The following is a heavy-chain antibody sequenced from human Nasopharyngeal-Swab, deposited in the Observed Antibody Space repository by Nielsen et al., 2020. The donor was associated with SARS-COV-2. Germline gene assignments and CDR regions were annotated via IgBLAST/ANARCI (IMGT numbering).Heavy chain of an antibody. J-gene: IGHJ4*02. CDR3: ARGYGAAFDY. CDR2: ISSSSSYT. D-gene: IGHD3-10*01. V-gene: IGHV3-11*03. Sequence: RQAPGKGLEWVSYISSSSSYTNYADSVKGRFTISRDNAKNSLYLQMNSLRSDDTAVYYCARGYGAAFDYWGQGTLVTVSS.